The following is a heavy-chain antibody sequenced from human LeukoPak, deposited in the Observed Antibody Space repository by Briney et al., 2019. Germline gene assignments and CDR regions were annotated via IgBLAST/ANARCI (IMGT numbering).Heavy chain of an antibody. J-gene: IGHJ4*02. CDR2: IYPGDSDT. V-gene: IGHV5-51*01. D-gene: IGHD3-22*01. Sequence: GESLKISCKGSGYSFTSYWIGWVSQMPGKGLEWMGIIYPGDSDTRYGPSFQGQVTISADKSISTAYLQWSSLKASDTAMYYCARSSNYDSSGYVGDYWGQGTLVTVFS. CDR3: ARSSNYDSSGYVGDY. CDR1: GYSFTSYW.